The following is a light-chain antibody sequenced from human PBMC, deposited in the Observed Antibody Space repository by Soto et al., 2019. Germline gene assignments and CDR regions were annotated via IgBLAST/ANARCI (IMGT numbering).Light chain of an antibody. Sequence: QSALTQPASVSGSPGQSITISCTGTRSDVGSYNYVSWYQQHPGKAPKLMIYEVSDRPSGISSRFSGSKSGNTASLTISGLQTEDEADYYCSSYTSSSTLFGTGTKLTVL. V-gene: IGLV2-14*01. CDR2: EVS. CDR3: SSYTSSSTL. J-gene: IGLJ1*01. CDR1: RSDVGSYNY.